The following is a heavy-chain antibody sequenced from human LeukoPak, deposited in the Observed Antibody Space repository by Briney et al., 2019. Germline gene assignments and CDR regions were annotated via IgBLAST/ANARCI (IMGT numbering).Heavy chain of an antibody. J-gene: IGHJ5*02. D-gene: IGHD6-19*01. V-gene: IGHV4-39*07. Sequence: SETLSLTCTVSGGSISSSSYYWVWIRQPPGKGLEWIGSLYYTGSRYYNPSLKSRVTISEDTPKHQCSLKLNSVTAADTAVYYCARDPSDWHPTWFDPWGQGTLVTVSS. CDR2: LYYTGSR. CDR1: GGSISSSSYY. CDR3: ARDPSDWHPTWFDP.